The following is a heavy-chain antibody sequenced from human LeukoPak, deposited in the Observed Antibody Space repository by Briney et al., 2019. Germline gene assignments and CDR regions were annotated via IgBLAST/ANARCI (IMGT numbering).Heavy chain of an antibody. Sequence: ASVKVSCKASGGIFSSYAISWVRQAPGQGLEWMGIINPSGGSTSYAQKFQGRVTMTRDTSTSTVYMELSSLRSEDTAVYYCARAQDESYSFDYWDQGTLVTVSS. CDR3: ARAQDESYSFDY. CDR1: GGIFSSYA. V-gene: IGHV1-46*01. CDR2: INPSGGST. J-gene: IGHJ4*02. D-gene: IGHD1-26*01.